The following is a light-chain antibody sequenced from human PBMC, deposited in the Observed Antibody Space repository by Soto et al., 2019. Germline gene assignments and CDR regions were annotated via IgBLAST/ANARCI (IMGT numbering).Light chain of an antibody. V-gene: IGKV3-15*01. CDR1: QRVISS. CDR3: QHYNNWPPWT. CDR2: GAS. Sequence: EIVLTQSPGTLSLSPGERATHSCGASQRVISSSLAWYQQKPGQSPRLLIYGASNRATGVPARFSGSGSGTEFILIISSLQSEDFAVYYCQHYNNWPPWTFGQGTKVDIK. J-gene: IGKJ1*01.